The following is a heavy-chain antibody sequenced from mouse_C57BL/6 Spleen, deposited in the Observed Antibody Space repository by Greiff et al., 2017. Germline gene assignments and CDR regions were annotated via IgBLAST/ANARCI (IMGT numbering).Heavy chain of an antibody. CDR1: GYTFTSYW. Sequence: QVQLQQPGAELVMPGASVKLSCKASGYTFTSYWMHWVKQRPGQGLEWIGEIDPSDSYTNYNQKFKGKSTLTVDKSSSTAYMQLSSLTSEDSAVYYCARADNVNYLYDLDYWGQGTTLTVSS. J-gene: IGHJ2*01. CDR2: IDPSDSYT. CDR3: ARADNVNYLYDLDY. V-gene: IGHV1-69*01. D-gene: IGHD2-1*01.